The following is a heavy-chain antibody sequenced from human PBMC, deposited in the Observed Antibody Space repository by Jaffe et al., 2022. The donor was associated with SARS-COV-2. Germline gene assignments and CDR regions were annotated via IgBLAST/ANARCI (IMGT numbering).Heavy chain of an antibody. CDR3: ATSPTTVVRNWYFDL. CDR1: GFTFSSYG. J-gene: IGHJ2*01. V-gene: IGHV3-33*01. D-gene: IGHD4-17*01. CDR2: IWYDGSNK. Sequence: QVQLVESGGGVVQPGRSLRLSCAASGFTFSSYGMHWVRQAPGKGLEWVAVIWYDGSNKYYADSVKGRFTISRDNSKNTLYLQMNSLRAEDTAVYYCATSPTTVVRNWYFDLWGRGTLVTVSS.